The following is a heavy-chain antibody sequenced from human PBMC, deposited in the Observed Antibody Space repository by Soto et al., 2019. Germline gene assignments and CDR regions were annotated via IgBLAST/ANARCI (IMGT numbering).Heavy chain of an antibody. D-gene: IGHD5-18*01. Sequence: QVQLQESGPGLVKPSQTLSLTCTVSGGSISSGGYYWSWIRQHPGKGLEWIGYIYYSGSTYYNPSLKSRVTISVDTSKNQFALKLSSVTAADTAVYYCARETDTAMVNVGIIDYWGQGTLVTVSS. J-gene: IGHJ4*02. CDR3: ARETDTAMVNVGIIDY. V-gene: IGHV4-31*03. CDR2: IYYSGST. CDR1: GGSISSGGYY.